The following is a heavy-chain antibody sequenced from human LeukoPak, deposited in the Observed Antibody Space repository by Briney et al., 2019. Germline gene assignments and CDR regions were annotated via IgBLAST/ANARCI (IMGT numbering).Heavy chain of an antibody. D-gene: IGHD2-2*01. Sequence: PGGSLRLSCAASGFTFSSYWMSWVRQAPGKGLEWVANIKQDGSEKYYVDSVKGRFTIPRDNAENSLYLQMNSLRVEDTAVYYCARESCSSRCNFDYWGQGTLVTVSS. J-gene: IGHJ4*02. CDR3: ARESCSSRCNFDY. V-gene: IGHV3-7*01. CDR2: IKQDGSEK. CDR1: GFTFSSYW.